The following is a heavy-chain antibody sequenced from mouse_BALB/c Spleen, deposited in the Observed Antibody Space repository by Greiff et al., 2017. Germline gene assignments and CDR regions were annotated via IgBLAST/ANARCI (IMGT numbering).Heavy chain of an antibody. CDR1: GYTFTDYE. J-gene: IGHJ4*01. CDR3: TRGGNYDAMDY. V-gene: IGHV1-15*01. D-gene: IGHD2-1*01. Sequence: QVQLQQSGAELVRPGASVTLSCKASGYTFTDYEMHWVKQTPVHGLEWIGAIDPETGGTAYNQKFKGKATLTADKSSSTAYMELRSLTSEDSAVYYCTRGGNYDAMDYWGQGTSVTGSS. CDR2: IDPETGGT.